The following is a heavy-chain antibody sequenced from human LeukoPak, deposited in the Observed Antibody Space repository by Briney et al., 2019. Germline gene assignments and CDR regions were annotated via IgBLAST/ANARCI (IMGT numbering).Heavy chain of an antibody. CDR2: ISVYNGHT. V-gene: IGHV1-18*01. CDR1: GYTFTSYG. D-gene: IGHD1-26*01. J-gene: IGHJ3*01. Sequence: ASVKVSCKASGYTFTSYGISWVRQAPGHGLEWLGWISVYNGHTNYAQKLQGRVTMTTDTSTTTAYMELRTLRSDDTAVYYCARGGRWELPRPYAFDVWGQGTVVTVSS. CDR3: ARGGRWELPRPYAFDV.